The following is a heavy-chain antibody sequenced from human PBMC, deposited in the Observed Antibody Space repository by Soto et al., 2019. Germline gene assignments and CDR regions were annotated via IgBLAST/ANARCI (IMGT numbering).Heavy chain of an antibody. D-gene: IGHD3-3*01. CDR3: ARGELFCWSGVRFFSAGLFLS. Sequence: EVQLVESGGGLVQRGGSLRLSCAASGFTFGIYSMNWVRQAPGKGLEWISYINGSSSTMYYADSVKGRFIISRDNAYNSLYLETNSLTDAETSVYYSARGELFCWSGVRFFSAGLFLSLGQGTLVTFSS. V-gene: IGHV3-48*02. CDR1: GFTFGIYS. CDR2: INGSSSTM. J-gene: IGHJ5*01.